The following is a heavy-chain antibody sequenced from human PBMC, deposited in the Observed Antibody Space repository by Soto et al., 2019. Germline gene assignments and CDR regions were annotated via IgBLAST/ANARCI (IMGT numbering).Heavy chain of an antibody. CDR1: GGSIRSSSYY. CDR2: IYYSGST. Sequence: SETLSLTCTVSGGSIRSSSYYWGWIRQPPGKGLEWIGSIYYSGSTYYNPSLKSRVTISVDTSKNQFSLKLSSVTAADTAIYYCARPYSLVDDYIWGAAFGYWGQGTLVTVSS. D-gene: IGHD3-16*01. CDR3: ARPYSLVDDYIWGAAFGY. J-gene: IGHJ4*02. V-gene: IGHV4-39*01.